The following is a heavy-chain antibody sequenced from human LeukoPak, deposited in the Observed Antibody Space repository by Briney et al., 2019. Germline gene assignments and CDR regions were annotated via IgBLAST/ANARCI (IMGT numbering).Heavy chain of an antibody. J-gene: IGHJ4*02. CDR3: ARALSGYDSDYYFDY. V-gene: IGHV3-11*06. CDR2: ISGSSSHT. Sequence: GGSLRLSCVVSGFTFSDYYMNWIRQAPGKGLEWLSYISGSSSHTLYADSVKGRFTISRDNTKNSLYLQMNSLRAEDTAVYYCARALSGYDSDYYFDYWGQGTLVTVSS. CDR1: GFTFSDYY. D-gene: IGHD5-12*01.